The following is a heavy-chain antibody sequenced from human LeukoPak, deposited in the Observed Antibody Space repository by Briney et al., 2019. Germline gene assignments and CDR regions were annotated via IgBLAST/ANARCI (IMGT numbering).Heavy chain of an antibody. D-gene: IGHD3-3*01. CDR3: AKATLGRVDYNFWSGYFGNPFDI. J-gene: IGHJ3*02. Sequence: GVSLRLSCAASGFTFDSYAMSWVRQAPGKGLEWVSSISDSGGLTYHADSVKGRFTISRDNSKNTLYMQMNSLRAEDTAVYYCAKATLGRVDYNFWSGYFGNPFDIWGQGTMVTVSS. CDR2: ISDSGGLT. CDR1: GFTFDSYA. V-gene: IGHV3-23*01.